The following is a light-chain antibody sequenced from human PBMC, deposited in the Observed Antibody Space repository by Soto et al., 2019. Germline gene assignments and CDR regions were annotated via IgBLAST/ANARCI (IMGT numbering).Light chain of an antibody. CDR3: GTWDGSLRAEV. CDR2: NNN. CDR1: NSNIGGNY. V-gene: IGLV1-51*01. J-gene: IGLJ3*02. Sequence: QSVLTQPPSVSAAPGQKVTISCSGNNSNIGGNYVSWYQQFPGTAPKLLIYNNNERPSGTPARFSGSKSGTSAFLGITGLQTGDEADYYCGTWDGSLRAEVFGGGTKLTVL.